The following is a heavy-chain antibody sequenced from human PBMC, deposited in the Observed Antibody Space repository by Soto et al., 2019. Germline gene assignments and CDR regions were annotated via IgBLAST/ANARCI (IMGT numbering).Heavy chain of an antibody. V-gene: IGHV3-48*01. CDR1: GFTFSNYS. D-gene: IGHD4-17*01. CDR2: ISSSSSTI. Sequence: GGSLKLSFAAPGFTFSNYSMTWVGQAPGKGLEWLSYISSSSSTIYYADSVKGRFTISRDNAKNSLYLQMNSLRAEDTAVYYCARDRDDYGDYGYWGQGTRVTVSS. J-gene: IGHJ4*02. CDR3: ARDRDDYGDYGY.